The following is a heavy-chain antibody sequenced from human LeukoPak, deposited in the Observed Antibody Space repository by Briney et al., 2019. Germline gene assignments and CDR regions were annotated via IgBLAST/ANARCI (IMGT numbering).Heavy chain of an antibody. Sequence: SETLSLTCTVTGGSISGYYWSWIRQPAGKGLEWIGRIYTSGSTNYNPSLKSRVTISVDTSKNQFSLKLSSVTAADTAVYYCARVGSGTTGAFDIWGQGTMVTVSS. CDR3: ARVGSGTTGAFDI. CDR1: GGSISGYY. J-gene: IGHJ3*02. CDR2: IYTSGST. D-gene: IGHD1-1*01. V-gene: IGHV4-4*07.